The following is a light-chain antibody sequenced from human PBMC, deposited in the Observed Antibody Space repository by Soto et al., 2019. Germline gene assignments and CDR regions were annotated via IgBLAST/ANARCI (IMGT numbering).Light chain of an antibody. CDR2: EGN. J-gene: IGLJ2*01. Sequence: QSALTQPASVSGSPGESITISCTVTSSDVGTYNLVTWYQQHPGRVPKLILYEGNKRPSGVSSRFSASKSGNTASLTISGLQAEDEADYLCCSYAPSRTLLFGGGTKVTVL. V-gene: IGLV2-23*01. CDR1: SSDVGTYNL. CDR3: CSYAPSRTLL.